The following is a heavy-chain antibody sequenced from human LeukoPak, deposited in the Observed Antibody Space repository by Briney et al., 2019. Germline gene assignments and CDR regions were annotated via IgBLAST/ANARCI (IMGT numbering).Heavy chain of an antibody. Sequence: ASVKVSCKASGYTFTGYYMHWVRQAPGQGLEWMGWINPNSGGTNYAQKFQGRVTMTRDTSISTAYMELSRLRSDDTAVYYCAREIGSGHGDLYYYYMDVWGKGTTVTVSS. J-gene: IGHJ6*03. CDR2: INPNSGGT. CDR1: GYTFTGYY. V-gene: IGHV1-2*02. D-gene: IGHD3-10*01. CDR3: AREIGSGHGDLYYYYMDV.